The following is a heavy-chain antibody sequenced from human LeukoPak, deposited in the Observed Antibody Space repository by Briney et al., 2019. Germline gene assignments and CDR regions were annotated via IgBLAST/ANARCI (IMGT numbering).Heavy chain of an antibody. J-gene: IGHJ4*02. CDR3: ARDYHGSGSLTTFDY. V-gene: IGHV1-46*01. CDR1: GYTFTNFY. CDR2: INPRGGSA. D-gene: IGHD3-10*01. Sequence: GASVKVSCKASGYTFTNFYMHWVRQVPGQGLEWVGIINPRGGSASSAQKFQGRVTLTRDTSTSTVYMELSRLRSEDTALYYCARDYHGSGSLTTFDYWGQGTLVTVSS.